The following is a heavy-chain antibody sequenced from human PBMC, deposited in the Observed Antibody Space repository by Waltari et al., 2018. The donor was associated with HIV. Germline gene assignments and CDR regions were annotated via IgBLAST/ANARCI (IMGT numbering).Heavy chain of an antibody. CDR2: IYYSGST. CDR1: GGSISSSTYY. J-gene: IGHJ1*01. CDR3: ARQRRITMPEYFQH. Sequence: QLQLQASGPGLVKPSATLSLTCTVSGGSISSSTYYWCWIRQPPGKGLEWIGSIYYSGSTYYNPSLKSRVTISVDTSKNQFSLKLSSGTAADTAVYYCARQRRITMPEYFQHWGQGTLVTVSS. D-gene: IGHD3-10*01. V-gene: IGHV4-39*01.